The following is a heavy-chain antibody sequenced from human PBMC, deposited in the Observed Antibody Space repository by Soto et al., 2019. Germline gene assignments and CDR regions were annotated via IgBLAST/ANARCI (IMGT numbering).Heavy chain of an antibody. CDR3: ARGSTGTDY. Sequence: QVQLVQSGAEVQKPGASVKISCKASGYTFSGNYMHWVRQAPGQGLEWMGWINPNSGGTNYAQKFQGRVTLTRDTSISTAYMELSRLGSNDTAVYYCARGSTGTDYWGQGTLVTVSS. CDR1: GYTFSGNY. D-gene: IGHD1-1*01. J-gene: IGHJ4*02. V-gene: IGHV1-2*02. CDR2: INPNSGGT.